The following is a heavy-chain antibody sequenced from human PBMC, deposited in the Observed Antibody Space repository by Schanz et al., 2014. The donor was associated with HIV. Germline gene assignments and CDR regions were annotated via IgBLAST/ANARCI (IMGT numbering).Heavy chain of an antibody. CDR3: ARRESDGALDV. J-gene: IGHJ6*02. CDR1: GYSFTSHG. CDR2: TSAYNGNT. D-gene: IGHD2-21*02. Sequence: QVQLVQSGAEMKKPGASVKVSCKASGYSFTSHGISWVRQAPGQGLEWMGWTSAYNGNTNYAQKLQGRVTMSTDTSTTTAYMDLRSLRSDDTAVYHCARRESDGALDVWGPGTTVIVSS. V-gene: IGHV1-18*01.